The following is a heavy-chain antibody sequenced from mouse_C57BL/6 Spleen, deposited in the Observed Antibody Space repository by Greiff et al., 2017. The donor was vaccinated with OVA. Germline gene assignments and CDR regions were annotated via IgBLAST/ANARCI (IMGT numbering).Heavy chain of an antibody. CDR3: AREVNWGDFDY. CDR1: GYTFTSYW. CDR2: IHPNSGST. D-gene: IGHD4-1*01. J-gene: IGHJ2*01. Sequence: QVQLQQSGAELVKPGASVKLSCKASGYTFTSYWMHWVKQRPGQGLEWIGMIHPNSGSTNYNEKFKSKATLTVDKSSSTAYMQLSSLTSEDSAVYYCAREVNWGDFDYWGQGTTLTVSS. V-gene: IGHV1-64*01.